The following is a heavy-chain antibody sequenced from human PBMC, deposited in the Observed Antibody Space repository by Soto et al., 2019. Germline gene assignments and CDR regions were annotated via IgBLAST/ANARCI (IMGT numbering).Heavy chain of an antibody. J-gene: IGHJ4*02. Sequence: SETLSLTCTVSGGSISSSSYYWGWIRQPPGKGLEWIGSIYYSGSTYYNPSLKSRVTISVDTSKNQFSLKLSSVTAADTAVYYCAKLPLMTASNKDFDYWGQGTLVTVSS. CDR1: GGSISSSSYY. V-gene: IGHV4-39*01. D-gene: IGHD2-2*01. CDR3: AKLPLMTASNKDFDY. CDR2: IYYSGST.